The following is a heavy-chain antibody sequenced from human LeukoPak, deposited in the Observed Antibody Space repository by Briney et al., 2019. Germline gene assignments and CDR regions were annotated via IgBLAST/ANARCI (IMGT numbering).Heavy chain of an antibody. V-gene: IGHV1-69*05. CDR2: IIPIFGTA. J-gene: IGHJ5*02. CDR3: AKGGLRFFPLVDP. D-gene: IGHD3-3*01. CDR1: GYTFTSYG. Sequence: ASVKVSCKASGYTFTSYGISWVRQAPGQGLEWMGGIIPIFGTANYAQKFQGRVTITTDESTSTAYMELSSLRSEDTAVYYCAKGGLRFFPLVDPWGQGTLVTVSS.